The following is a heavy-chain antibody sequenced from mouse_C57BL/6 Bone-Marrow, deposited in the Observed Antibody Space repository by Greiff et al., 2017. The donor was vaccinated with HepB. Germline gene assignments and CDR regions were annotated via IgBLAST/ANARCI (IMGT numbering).Heavy chain of an antibody. D-gene: IGHD2-3*01. J-gene: IGHJ3*01. Sequence: EVKLMESGGGLVQPGGSLSLSCAASGFTFTDYYMSWVRQPPGKALEWLGFIRNKANGYTTEYSASVKGRFTISRDNSQSILYLQMNALRAEDSATYYCARYRDDRGFAYWGQGTLVTVSA. CDR2: IRNKANGYTT. CDR1: GFTFTDYY. CDR3: ARYRDDRGFAY. V-gene: IGHV7-3*01.